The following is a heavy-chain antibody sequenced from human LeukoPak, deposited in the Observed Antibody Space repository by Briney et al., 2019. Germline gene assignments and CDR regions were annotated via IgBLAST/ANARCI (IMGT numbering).Heavy chain of an antibody. D-gene: IGHD3-3*01. V-gene: IGHV3-21*01. CDR3: ARGPVWSGYYNIDY. CDR1: GCTFSSYS. Sequence: GGSLRLSCAASGCTFSSYSMNWIRLAPGTGLEWVSSISSSSSYIYYADSVKVRFTIYRDNAKNSLYLQMNSLRAEDTAVYYCARGPVWSGYYNIDYWGQGTLVTVSS. CDR2: ISSSSSYI. J-gene: IGHJ4*02.